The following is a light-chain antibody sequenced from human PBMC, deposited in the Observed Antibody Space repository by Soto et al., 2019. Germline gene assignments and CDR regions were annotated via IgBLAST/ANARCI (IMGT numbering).Light chain of an antibody. CDR1: QSIGST. V-gene: IGKV3-15*01. J-gene: IGKJ4*01. CDR3: QHYKTWPLS. CDR2: DAS. Sequence: MSQSPATLSVSTGERATLSCRASQSIGSTLAWYQQKPGQTPRLLIYDASTRATGIPARFSGIGSGTEFTLIISSLQSEDFAVYYCQHYKTWPLSFGGGTKVAIK.